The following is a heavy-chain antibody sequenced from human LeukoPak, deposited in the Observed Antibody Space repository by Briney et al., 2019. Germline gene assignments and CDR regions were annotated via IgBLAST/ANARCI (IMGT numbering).Heavy chain of an antibody. J-gene: IGHJ4*02. D-gene: IGHD5-12*01. CDR3: ARGGYDLRHAEGY. Sequence: GGSLRLSCAASGFTFSSYEMNWVRQAPGKGLEWVSYISRSSNYIYYADPVKGRFTISRDNAKNSLYLQMNSLRAEDTTVYYCARGGYDLRHAEGYWGQGTLVTVSS. V-gene: IGHV3-21*05. CDR1: GFTFSSYE. CDR2: ISRSSNYI.